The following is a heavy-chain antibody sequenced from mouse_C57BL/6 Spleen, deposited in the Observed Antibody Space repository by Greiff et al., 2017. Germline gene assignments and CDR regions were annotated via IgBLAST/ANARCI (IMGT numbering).Heavy chain of an antibody. CDR3: ARYWDENFDY. CDR2: IHPNSGST. J-gene: IGHJ2*01. CDR1: GYTFTSYW. D-gene: IGHD4-1*01. V-gene: IGHV1-64*01. Sequence: QVQLQQPGPELVKPGASVKLSCKASGYTFTSYWMHWVKQRPGQGLEWIGMIHPNSGSTNYNEKFKSKATLTVDKSSSTAYMQLRSLTSEDSAVYYCARYWDENFDYWGQGTTLTVSS.